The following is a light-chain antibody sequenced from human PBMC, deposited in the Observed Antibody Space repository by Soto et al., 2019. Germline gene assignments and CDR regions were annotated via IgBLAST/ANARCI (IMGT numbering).Light chain of an antibody. CDR2: KAS. J-gene: IGKJ1*01. Sequence: DIQMTQSPSTLSASVGDRLTVTCRASQNIGSWVAWYQQKPGKAPNLLIYKASTLENGVPSRFSGTGSGTEFTLTISSLQPDDFATYYCQQYSPYSARTFGQGTKVEVK. CDR3: QQYSPYSART. V-gene: IGKV1-5*03. CDR1: QNIGSW.